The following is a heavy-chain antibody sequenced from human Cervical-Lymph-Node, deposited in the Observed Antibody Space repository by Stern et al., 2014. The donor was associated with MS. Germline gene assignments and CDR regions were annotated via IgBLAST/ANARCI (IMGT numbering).Heavy chain of an antibody. CDR3: ARDHLELRTNYFFDY. CDR1: GDTFNTHG. V-gene: IGHV1-69*06. Sequence: VQLVESGAEVKKPGSSVKISCKASGDTFNTHGINWVRQAPGQGLEWMGGIVPIFDTAIYAEKFQGRVTITADKSTSTVHMDMNSLRSDDTAMYYCARDHLELRTNYFFDYWGQGTLLSVSS. CDR2: IVPIFDTA. D-gene: IGHD1-7*01. J-gene: IGHJ4*02.